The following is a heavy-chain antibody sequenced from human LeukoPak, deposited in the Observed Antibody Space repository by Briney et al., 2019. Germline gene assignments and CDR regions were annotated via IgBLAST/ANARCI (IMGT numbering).Heavy chain of an antibody. D-gene: IGHD1-14*01. CDR3: ASVRYSDAFDI. J-gene: IGHJ3*02. CDR1: GGSFSGYY. V-gene: IGHV4-34*01. Sequence: PSETLSLTCAVYGGSFSGYYWSWIRQPPGKGLEWIGEINHSGSTNYNPSLKSRVTISVDTSKNQFSLKLSSVTAADTAVYYCASVRYSDAFDIWGQGTMVTVSS. CDR2: INHSGST.